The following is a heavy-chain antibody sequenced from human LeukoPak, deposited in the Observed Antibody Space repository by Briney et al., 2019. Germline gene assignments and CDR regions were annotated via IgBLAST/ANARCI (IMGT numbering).Heavy chain of an antibody. CDR2: ISSSGSTI. CDR1: GFTFSDYY. Sequence: GGSLRLSCAASGFTFSDYYMSWIRQAPGKGLEWVSYISSSGSTIYYADSVKGRFTISRDNAKNSLYLQMNSLRAEDTAVYYCAREGDTAMVYNWFDPWGQGTLVTVSP. CDR3: AREGDTAMVYNWFDP. J-gene: IGHJ5*02. V-gene: IGHV3-11*01. D-gene: IGHD5-18*01.